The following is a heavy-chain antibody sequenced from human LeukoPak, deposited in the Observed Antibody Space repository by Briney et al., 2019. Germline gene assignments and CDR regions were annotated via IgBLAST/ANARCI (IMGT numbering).Heavy chain of an antibody. J-gene: IGHJ5*02. Sequence: PSETLSLTCTVSGGSISCYYWSWIRQPPGKGLEWIGYIYYSGSTNYNPSLKSRVTISVDTSKNQFSLKLSSVTAADTAVYYCARDMVWSGYHNWFDPWGQGTLVTVSS. CDR1: GGSISCYY. D-gene: IGHD3-3*01. V-gene: IGHV4-59*01. CDR2: IYYSGST. CDR3: ARDMVWSGYHNWFDP.